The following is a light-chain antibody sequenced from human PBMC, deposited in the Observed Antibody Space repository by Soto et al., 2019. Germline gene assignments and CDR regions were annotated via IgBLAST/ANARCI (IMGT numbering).Light chain of an antibody. CDR2: AAS. J-gene: IGKJ1*01. CDR1: QGISSY. V-gene: IGKV1-39*01. Sequence: IQLTQSPPSLSASVGDRVTITCRASQGISSYLNWYRQKPGKAPKLLIYAASSLQSGVPSRFSGSGSGTDFTLTISSLQPEDFATYYCQQSYSTPRTFGQGTKVDIK. CDR3: QQSYSTPRT.